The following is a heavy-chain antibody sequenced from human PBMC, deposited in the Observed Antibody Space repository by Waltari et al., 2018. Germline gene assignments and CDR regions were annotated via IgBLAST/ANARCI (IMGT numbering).Heavy chain of an antibody. CDR1: GYTFTSYG. CDR3: ARDRRYCSSTSCYDWFDP. CDR2: ISAYNGNT. V-gene: IGHV1-18*01. J-gene: IGHJ5*02. Sequence: QVQLVQSGAEVKKPGASVKVSCKVSGYTFTSYGISWVRQAPGQGLEWMGWISAYNGNTNYAQKLQGRVTMTTDTSTSTAYMELRSLRSDDTAVYYCARDRRYCSSTSCYDWFDPWGQGTLVTVSS. D-gene: IGHD2-2*01.